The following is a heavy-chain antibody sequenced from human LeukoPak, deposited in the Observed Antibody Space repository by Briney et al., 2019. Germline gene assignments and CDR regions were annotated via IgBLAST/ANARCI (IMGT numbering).Heavy chain of an antibody. CDR3: ARFDGFWSGYSL. D-gene: IGHD3-3*01. CDR1: GFTFNSYAM. J-gene: IGHJ4*02. CDR2: IYHSGST. Sequence: PGGSLRLSCAASGFTFNSYAMSWVRQAPGKGLEWIGEIYHSGSTNYNPSLKSRVTISVDKSKNQFSLKLSSVTAADTAVYYCARFDGFWSGYSLWGQGTLVTVSS. V-gene: IGHV4-4*02.